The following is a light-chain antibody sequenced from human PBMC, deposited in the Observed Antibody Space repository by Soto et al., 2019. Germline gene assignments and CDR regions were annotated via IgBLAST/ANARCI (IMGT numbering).Light chain of an antibody. J-gene: IGKJ1*01. Sequence: DIQMTQSPSTVSASVGDRVTITCRPSQSIRGWLAWYQQKPGKAPNLLIYDASRLKSGVPSRFSGRGSGTEFTLTITSLQPDDFATYYCHQYNSFSPWTFGQGTKVDI. CDR2: DAS. V-gene: IGKV1-5*01. CDR1: QSIRGW. CDR3: HQYNSFSPWT.